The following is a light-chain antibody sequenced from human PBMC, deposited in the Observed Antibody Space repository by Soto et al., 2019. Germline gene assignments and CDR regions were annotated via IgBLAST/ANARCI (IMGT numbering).Light chain of an antibody. Sequence: QSALTQPASVSGSPGQSTTISCTGSSSDVGGYDYVSWYQQHPGKAPKLIIYEISHRPLGVSNRFSGSKSGNTASLTISGLQAEDEADYYCNSYTSSTTLPYVFGTGTKATVL. CDR1: SSDVGGYDY. V-gene: IGLV2-14*03. CDR2: EIS. J-gene: IGLJ1*01. CDR3: NSYTSSTTLPYV.